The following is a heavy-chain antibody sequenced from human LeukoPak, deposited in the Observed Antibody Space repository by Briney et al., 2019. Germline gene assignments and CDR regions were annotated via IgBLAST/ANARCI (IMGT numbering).Heavy chain of an antibody. J-gene: IGHJ4*02. CDR1: GFTFSSYG. Sequence: GGSLRLSCAASGFTFSSYGMHWVRQAPGKGLVWVSRVNSDGSSTKYADSVKGRFTISRDNAKNTLYLEMNSLRAEDTAVYYCARTSPYIRGYYDYDCWGQGTLVTVSS. CDR2: VNSDGSST. V-gene: IGHV3-74*03. CDR3: ARTSPYIRGYYDYDC. D-gene: IGHD3-3*01.